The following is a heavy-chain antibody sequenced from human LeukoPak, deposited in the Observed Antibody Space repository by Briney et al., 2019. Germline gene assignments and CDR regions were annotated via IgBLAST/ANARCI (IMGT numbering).Heavy chain of an antibody. CDR1: GFTFSSYG. Sequence: GGSLRLSCAASGFTFSSYGMHWVRQAPGKGLEWVAVISYDGSNKYYADSVKGRFTISRDNSKNTLCLQMNSLRAEDTAVYYCAKLGGGPYSSSLKPPGKYYFDYWGQGTLVTVSS. J-gene: IGHJ4*02. CDR2: ISYDGSNK. D-gene: IGHD6-13*01. V-gene: IGHV3-30*18. CDR3: AKLGGGPYSSSLKPPGKYYFDY.